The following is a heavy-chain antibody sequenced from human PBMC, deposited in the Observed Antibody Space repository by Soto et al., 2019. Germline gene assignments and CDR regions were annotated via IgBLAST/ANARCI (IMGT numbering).Heavy chain of an antibody. V-gene: IGHV1-2*02. J-gene: IGHJ4*02. CDR2: INSDEGGT. D-gene: IGHD3-10*01. CDR3: ARAADYYYGSGSL. Sequence: QVQMVQSGAEVKTPVASVKVSCKVSGYTFTGFYMHWVRQAPGQVLEWMGWINSDEGGTKYALKFQGRVTWTREKSISSAYMWLSSLRSDDTAVYYCARAADYYYGSGSLWGQGPLVTVSS. CDR1: GYTFTGFY.